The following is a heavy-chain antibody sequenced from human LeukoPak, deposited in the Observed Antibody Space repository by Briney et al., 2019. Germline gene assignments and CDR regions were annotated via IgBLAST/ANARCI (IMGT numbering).Heavy chain of an antibody. CDR3: ARSPVRHIVVVIKHYWYFDL. V-gene: IGHV4-59*08. J-gene: IGHJ2*01. D-gene: IGHD3-22*01. CDR2: IYYSGST. Sequence: SETLSLTCTVSGGSISSYYRSWIRQPPGKGLEWIGYIYYSGSTNYNPSLKSRVTISVDTSKNQFSLKLSSVTAADTAVYYCARSPVRHIVVVIKHYWYFDLWGRGTLVTVSS. CDR1: GGSISSYY.